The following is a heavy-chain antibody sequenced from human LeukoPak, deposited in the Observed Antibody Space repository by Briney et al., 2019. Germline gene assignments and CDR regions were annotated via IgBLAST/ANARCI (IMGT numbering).Heavy chain of an antibody. CDR1: GYTFTSYG. D-gene: IGHD1-26*01. CDR2: ISAHNGNT. V-gene: IGHV1-18*01. Sequence: ASVKVSCKASGYTFTSYGISWVRQAPGQGLEWMGWISAHNGNTNYAQKLQGRVTMTTDTSTSTAYMELRSLRSDDTAVYYCARVGGYSGSYYYYYYMDVWGKGTTVTISS. CDR3: ARVGGYSGSYYYYYYMDV. J-gene: IGHJ6*03.